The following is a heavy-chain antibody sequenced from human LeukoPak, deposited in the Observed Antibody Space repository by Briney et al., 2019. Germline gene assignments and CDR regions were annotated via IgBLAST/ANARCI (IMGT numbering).Heavy chain of an antibody. CDR2: INTNTGNP. Sequence: ASVKVSCKASGYTFTSYYMHWVRQAPGQGLEWMGWINTNTGNPTYAQGFTGRFVFSLDTSVSTAYLQISSLKAEDTAIYYCARVGYFDWLLSPYFDYWGQGTLVTVSS. J-gene: IGHJ4*02. V-gene: IGHV7-4-1*02. CDR1: GYTFTSYY. CDR3: ARVGYFDWLLSPYFDY. D-gene: IGHD3-9*01.